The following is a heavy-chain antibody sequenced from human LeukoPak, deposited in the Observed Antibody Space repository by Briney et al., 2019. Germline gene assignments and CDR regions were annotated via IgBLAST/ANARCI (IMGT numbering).Heavy chain of an antibody. CDR1: GGSIRSGSYY. D-gene: IGHD3-9*01. V-gene: IGHV4-61*02. J-gene: IGHJ3*02. CDR3: AREENILTGNPFDI. CDR2: FHTSGST. Sequence: PSQTLSLTCTVSGGSIRSGSYYWSWIRQPAGKGLEWIGRFHTSGSTNYNPSLKSRVTMSVDTSKNQFSLKLSSVTATDTAVYYCAREENILTGNPFDIWGQGTMVTVSS.